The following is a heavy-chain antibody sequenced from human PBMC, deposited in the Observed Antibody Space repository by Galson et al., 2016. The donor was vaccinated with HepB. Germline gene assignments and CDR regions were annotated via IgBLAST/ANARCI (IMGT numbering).Heavy chain of an antibody. V-gene: IGHV3-9*01. Sequence: SLRLSCAASGFNFDDYAMHWVRQPPGKGLEWVSGVSWNSVNIAYADSVKGRFTISSDNAEKSLYLQMNNLRVADTALYFCVRDMAAGYLRLFDSWDQGTLVTVSS. D-gene: IGHD6-13*01. CDR1: GFNFDDYA. CDR2: VSWNSVNI. J-gene: IGHJ4*02. CDR3: VRDMAAGYLRLFDS.